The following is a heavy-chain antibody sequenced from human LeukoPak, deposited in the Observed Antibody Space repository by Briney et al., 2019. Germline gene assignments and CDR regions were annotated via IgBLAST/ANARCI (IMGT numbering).Heavy chain of an antibody. J-gene: IGHJ5*02. CDR1: GDSISSGSYY. V-gene: IGHV4-39*02. CDR2: IYHSGST. Sequence: PETLSLTCTVSGDSISSGSYYWGWIRHPPGKGLEWIASIYHSGSTYYNPSLKSRVTISVDTSKNHFSLMLNSLIAADTALYSRKSEDPHENDDMRWFEPCGQGTLVTVSS. D-gene: IGHD1-1*01. CDR3: KSEDPHENDDMRWFEP.